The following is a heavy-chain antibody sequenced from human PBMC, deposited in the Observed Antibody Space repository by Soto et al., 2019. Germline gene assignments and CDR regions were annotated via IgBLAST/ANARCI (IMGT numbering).Heavy chain of an antibody. V-gene: IGHV4-39*01. J-gene: IGHJ5*02. Sequence: QLQLQESGPGLVRPSETLSLTCTVSGDSISSSSCYWGWIRQPPGKGLEWIGSVYYSGSTYYNASLKSRVTMSVDTSKNQFSLKLSSVTAADTAVYYCARQPYCSGGSCYLWFDTWGQGTLVTVPS. D-gene: IGHD2-15*01. CDR1: GDSISSSSCY. CDR2: VYYSGST. CDR3: ARQPYCSGGSCYLWFDT.